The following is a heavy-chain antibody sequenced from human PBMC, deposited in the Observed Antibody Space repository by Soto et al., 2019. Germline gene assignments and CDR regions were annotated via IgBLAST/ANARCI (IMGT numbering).Heavy chain of an antibody. CDR3: AREKLDYFDY. Sequence: QVQLVQSGPEVKKPGASVKVSCKASGYTFTSYDITWVRQATGQGLEWMGWMNPNSGNTGYAQQFQGRVTMTRNISISTAYMELSSLRSEDTAVYYCAREKLDYFDYWGQGTLVTVSS. V-gene: IGHV1-8*01. CDR1: GYTFTSYD. CDR2: MNPNSGNT. J-gene: IGHJ4*02.